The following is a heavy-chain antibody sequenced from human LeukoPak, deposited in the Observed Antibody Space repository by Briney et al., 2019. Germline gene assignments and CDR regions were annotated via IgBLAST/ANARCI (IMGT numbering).Heavy chain of an antibody. CDR2: IIPILGIA. D-gene: IGHD6-19*01. V-gene: IGHV1-69*04. J-gene: IGHJ5*02. CDR3: AGGSGWYILGNWFDP. CDR1: GGTFSSYA. Sequence: ASVKVSCKASGGTFSSYAISWVRQAPGQGLEWMGRIIPILGIANYAQKFQGRVTITADESTSTAYMELSSLRSEDTALYYCAGGSGWYILGNWFDPWGQGTLVTVSS.